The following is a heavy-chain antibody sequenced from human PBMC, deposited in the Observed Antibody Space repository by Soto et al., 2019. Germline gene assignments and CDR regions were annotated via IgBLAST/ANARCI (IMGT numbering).Heavy chain of an antibody. CDR2: IYYTGST. D-gene: IGHD1-26*01. V-gene: IGHV4-31*03. CDR3: ATSLVTSRTRVDY. J-gene: IGHJ4*02. Sequence: TLSLTCTVSGGSIYTGGFYWSWIRQLPGKGLEWLGYIYYTGSTQYTPSLKSRLTISTDTSDNQFSLRLTSVTAADTAVYYCATSLVTSRTRVDYWGQGTLVTVSS. CDR1: GGSIYTGGFY.